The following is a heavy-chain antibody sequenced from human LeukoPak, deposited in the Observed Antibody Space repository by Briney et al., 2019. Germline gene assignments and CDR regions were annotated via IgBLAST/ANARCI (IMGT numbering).Heavy chain of an antibody. J-gene: IGHJ4*02. CDR1: GGSFSGYY. V-gene: IGHV4-34*01. CDR3: ARRANYYGSGSYSR. CDR2: INHSGST. D-gene: IGHD3-10*01. Sequence: SETLSLTCAVYGGSFSGYYWSWIRQPPGKGLEWIGEINHSGSTNYNPSLKSRVTISVDTSKNQFSLKLSSVTAADTAVYYCARRANYYGSGSYSRWGQGTLVTVPS.